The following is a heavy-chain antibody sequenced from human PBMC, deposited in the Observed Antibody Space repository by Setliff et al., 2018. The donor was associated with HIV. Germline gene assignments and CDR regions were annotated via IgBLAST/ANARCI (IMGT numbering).Heavy chain of an antibody. Sequence: SETLSLTCTVSGGSINSHYWSWVRQPPGKGLEWIGSIYYSRNTNYNPSLKSRVTISVETSKNQFSLNLNSVTAADTAVYYCARDPGVLYCTSASCQGGCFDPWGQGTLVTVSS. CDR1: GGSINSHY. D-gene: IGHD2-2*01. CDR2: IYYSRNT. V-gene: IGHV4-59*11. J-gene: IGHJ5*02. CDR3: ARDPGVLYCTSASCQGGCFDP.